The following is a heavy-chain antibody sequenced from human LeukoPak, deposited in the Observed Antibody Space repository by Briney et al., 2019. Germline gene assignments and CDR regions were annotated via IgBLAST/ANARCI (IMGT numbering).Heavy chain of an antibody. V-gene: IGHV1-2*02. CDR3: ARAFDILTGYYFDY. Sequence: ASVKVSCKASGYTFTGYYMHWVRQAPGQGLEWMGWINPNSGGTNYAQKFQGRVTMTRDTSISTAYMELSSLRSEDTAVYYCARAFDILTGYYFDYWGQGTLVTVSS. CDR2: INPNSGGT. CDR1: GYTFTGYY. D-gene: IGHD3-9*01. J-gene: IGHJ4*02.